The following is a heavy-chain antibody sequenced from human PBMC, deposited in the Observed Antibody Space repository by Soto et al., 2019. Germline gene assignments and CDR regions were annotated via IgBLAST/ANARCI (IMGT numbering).Heavy chain of an antibody. V-gene: IGHV3-30-3*01. Sequence: QVQLVESGGGVVQPGRSLRLSCAASGFTFSSYPMHWVRQAPGKGLEWVAVISYDGSHKNYADSVKGRFPISRYNSKNTLYLQMNSLRAEDTAVYYCARARIVVVTATVDYWGQGTLVTVSS. CDR3: ARARIVVVTATVDY. CDR1: GFTFSSYP. CDR2: ISYDGSHK. D-gene: IGHD2-21*02. J-gene: IGHJ4*02.